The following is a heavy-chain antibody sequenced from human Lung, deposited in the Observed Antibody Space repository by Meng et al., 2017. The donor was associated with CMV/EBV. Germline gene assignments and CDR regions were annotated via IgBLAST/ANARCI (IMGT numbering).Heavy chain of an antibody. D-gene: IGHD3-10*01. CDR1: GFTFSSYG. CDR2: IRYDGSNK. V-gene: IGHV3-30*02. CDR3: AKPPGMVGYYYGMDV. J-gene: IGHJ6*02. Sequence: GESXKISCAASGFTFSSYGMHWVRQAPGKGLEWVAFIRYDGSNKYYADSVKGRFTISRDNSKNTLYLQMNSLRAEDTAVYYCAKPPGMVGYYYGMDVWGQGTTVTVPS.